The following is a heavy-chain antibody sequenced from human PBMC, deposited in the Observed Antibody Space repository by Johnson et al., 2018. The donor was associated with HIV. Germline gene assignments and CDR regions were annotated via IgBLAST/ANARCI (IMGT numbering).Heavy chain of an antibody. Sequence: EVQLVESGGGLVQPGRSLRLSCAASGFTFDDYAMHWVRQAPGKGLEWVSGISWNSGSIGYADSVKGRFTISRDNAKNSLYLQMNSLRAEDTAVYYCASGSQYYYDSSGYIPDGFDIWGQGTMVTVSS. CDR3: ASGSQYYYDSSGYIPDGFDI. CDR1: GFTFDDYA. D-gene: IGHD3-22*01. J-gene: IGHJ3*02. V-gene: IGHV3-9*01. CDR2: ISWNSGSI.